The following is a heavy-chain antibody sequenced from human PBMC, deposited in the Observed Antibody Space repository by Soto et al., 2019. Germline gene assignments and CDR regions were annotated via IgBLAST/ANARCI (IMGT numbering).Heavy chain of an antibody. CDR1: GYTFTSYA. D-gene: IGHD3-10*01. CDR3: TREGSAPYYYYAMDA. CDR2: INAGNGNT. J-gene: IGHJ6*02. Sequence: ASVKVSCKASGYTFTSYAMHWVRQAPGQRLEWMGWINAGNGNTNYAQNLQGRVFMTADTSTNTAYMELRSLRSDDTAIYFCTREGSAPYYYYAMDAWGQGTTVTVSS. V-gene: IGHV1-3*01.